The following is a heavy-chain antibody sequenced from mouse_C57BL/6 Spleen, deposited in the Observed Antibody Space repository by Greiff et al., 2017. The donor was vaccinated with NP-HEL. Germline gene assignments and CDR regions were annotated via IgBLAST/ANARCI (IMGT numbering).Heavy chain of an antibody. D-gene: IGHD1-1*01. J-gene: IGHJ1*03. Sequence: QVQLQQSGAELVKPGASVKMSCKASGYTFTSYWITWVKQRPGQGLEWIGDIYPGSGSTNYNEKFKSKATLTVDTSSSTAYMQLSSLTSEDSAVYYCARGITTVVARRYFDVWGTGTTVTVSS. CDR1: GYTFTSYW. V-gene: IGHV1-55*01. CDR2: IYPGSGST. CDR3: ARGITTVVARRYFDV.